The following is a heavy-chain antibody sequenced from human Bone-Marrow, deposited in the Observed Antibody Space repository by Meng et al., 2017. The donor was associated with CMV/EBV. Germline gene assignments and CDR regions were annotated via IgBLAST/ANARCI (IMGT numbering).Heavy chain of an antibody. D-gene: IGHD2-2*01. J-gene: IGHJ5*01. CDR1: GYTFTGYY. V-gene: IGHV1-2*02. Sequence: ASVKVSCKASGYTFTGYYMHWVRQAPGQGLEWMGWINPNSGGTNYAQKFQGRVTMTRDTSISTAYMELSRLRSDDTAVYYCARQVETTDIVVVPAAYFNWFYPWGQGTTVTVSS. CDR3: ARQVETTDIVVVPAAYFNWFYP. CDR2: INPNSGGT.